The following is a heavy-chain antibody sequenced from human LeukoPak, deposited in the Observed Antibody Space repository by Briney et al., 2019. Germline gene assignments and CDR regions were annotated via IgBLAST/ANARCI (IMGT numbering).Heavy chain of an antibody. CDR1: GFTFSNYW. Sequence: GGSLRLSCAASGFTFSNYWTSWVRQAPGKGLEWVANIKEDGTEKYYVDSVKGRFTISRDNAKNSLDLQMTSLRADDTAVYYCARDQGYRYGSTYRSTVFDYWGQGTLVTVSS. J-gene: IGHJ4*02. CDR3: ARDQGYRYGSTYRSTVFDY. D-gene: IGHD5-18*01. CDR2: IKEDGTEK. V-gene: IGHV3-7*01.